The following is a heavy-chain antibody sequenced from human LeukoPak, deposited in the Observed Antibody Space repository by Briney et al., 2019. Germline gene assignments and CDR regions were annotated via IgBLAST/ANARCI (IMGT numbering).Heavy chain of an antibody. CDR1: GFTFSSYA. CDR2: ISYDGSNK. CDR3: ARGAARMVEMGTEY. Sequence: GGSLRLSCAASGFTFSSYAMHWVRQAPGKGLEWVAVISYDGSNKKYADSVKGRFTISRVNSQKTLYLQMNSLRAEDAAVYYCARGAARMVEMGTEYWGQGTLVTVSS. V-gene: IGHV3-30*04. D-gene: IGHD5-24*01. J-gene: IGHJ4*02.